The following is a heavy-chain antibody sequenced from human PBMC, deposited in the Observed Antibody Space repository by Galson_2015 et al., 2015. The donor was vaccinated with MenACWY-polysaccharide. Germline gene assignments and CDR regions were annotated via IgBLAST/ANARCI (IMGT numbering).Heavy chain of an antibody. J-gene: IGHJ4*02. CDR1: FGDYA. V-gene: IGHV3-49*03. CDR2: IRSKAYGGTT. Sequence: FGDYAMSWFRQAPGKGLEWVGFIRSKAYGGTTEYAASVKGRFTISRDDSKSIAYLQMNSLKTEDTAVYYCTRRKGCSSTSCQIWGQGTLVTVSS. D-gene: IGHD2-2*01. CDR3: TRRKGCSSTSCQI.